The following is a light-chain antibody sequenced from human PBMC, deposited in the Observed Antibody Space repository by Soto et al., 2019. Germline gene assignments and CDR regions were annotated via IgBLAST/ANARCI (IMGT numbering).Light chain of an antibody. V-gene: IGLV1-40*01. CDR2: GNS. CDR1: SSNIGAGYD. CDR3: QSYDSSLSGYV. Sequence: QSVLTQPPSVSGAPGQRVTISCTGSSSNIGAGYDVHWYQQPPGTAPKLLIYGNSNRPSGVPDRFSGPKSGTSASLAITGLQAEDEADYYCQSYDSSLSGYVFGTGTKVTVL. J-gene: IGLJ1*01.